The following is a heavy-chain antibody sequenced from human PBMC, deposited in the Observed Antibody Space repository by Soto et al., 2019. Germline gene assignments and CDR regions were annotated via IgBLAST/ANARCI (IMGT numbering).Heavy chain of an antibody. CDR1: GGSVSSGSYY. Sequence: QVQLQESGPGLVKPSETLSLTCTVSGGSVSSGSYYWSWIRQPPGKGLEWIGYIYYSGSTNYNPCPKSRVPLSVDTSKNQFSLKLSSVTAADTAVYYCARSCGGDCSPYYFDYWGQGTLVTVSS. V-gene: IGHV4-61*01. J-gene: IGHJ4*02. D-gene: IGHD2-21*02. CDR3: ARSCGGDCSPYYFDY. CDR2: IYYSGST.